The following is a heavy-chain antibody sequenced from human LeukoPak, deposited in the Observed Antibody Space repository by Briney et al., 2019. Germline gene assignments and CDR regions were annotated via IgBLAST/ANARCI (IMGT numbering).Heavy chain of an antibody. D-gene: IGHD3-10*01. CDR2: ISGSGDNT. Sequence: QPGGSLRLSCAASGFSFNSHAMNWVRQAPGKGLESVSGISGSGDNTYYAVSVKGRFTISRDNSTTTLFLQMNSLRAEDTAIYYCAKDRIDSGSYYYIDDWGQGTLVTVSS. V-gene: IGHV3-23*01. CDR1: GFSFNSHA. J-gene: IGHJ4*02. CDR3: AKDRIDSGSYYYIDD.